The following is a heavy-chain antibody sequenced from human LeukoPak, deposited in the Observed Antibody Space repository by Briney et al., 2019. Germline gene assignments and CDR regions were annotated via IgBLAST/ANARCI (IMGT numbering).Heavy chain of an antibody. J-gene: IGHJ4*02. V-gene: IGHV4-34*01. D-gene: IGHD2-21*01. CDR3: ARIRCGHGHEICYNY. CDR2: VSPGGNT. CDR1: GVSISTYY. Sequence: SETLSLTCAVSGVSISTYYWSWIRQTPGKGLEWIAEVSPGGNTTYNPSLKSRAIISEDTSENQLSLRLRSVTAADTAIYYCARIRCGHGHEICYNYWAQGTLVTVS.